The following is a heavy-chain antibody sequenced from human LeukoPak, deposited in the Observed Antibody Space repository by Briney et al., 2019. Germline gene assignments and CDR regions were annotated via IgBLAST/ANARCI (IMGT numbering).Heavy chain of an antibody. D-gene: IGHD6-13*01. CDR2: ISSSSSYI. V-gene: IGHV3-21*01. Sequence: GGSLRLSCAASRFTFSSYSMNWVRQAPGKGLEWVSSISSSSSYIYYADSVKGRFTISRDNAKNSLYLQMNSLRAEDTAVYYCARDNTALIAAAGPYFQHWGQGTLVTVSS. CDR1: RFTFSSYS. CDR3: ARDNTALIAAAGPYFQH. J-gene: IGHJ1*01.